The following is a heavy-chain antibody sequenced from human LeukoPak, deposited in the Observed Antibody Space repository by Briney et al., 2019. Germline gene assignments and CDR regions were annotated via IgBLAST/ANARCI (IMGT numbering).Heavy chain of an antibody. CDR1: GFTFSSYA. CDR2: ISGSDGST. D-gene: IGHD2-15*01. J-gene: IGHJ4*01. Sequence: GGSLRLSCAASGFTFSSYAMSLVRQAPGKGLEWVSAISGSDGSTYYADSVKGRFTISRDNSKNTLYLQMNSLRAEDTAVYYCARPLGIYCSGGSCYGAPFDYWGHGTLVTVSS. CDR3: ARPLGIYCSGGSCYGAPFDY. V-gene: IGHV3-23*01.